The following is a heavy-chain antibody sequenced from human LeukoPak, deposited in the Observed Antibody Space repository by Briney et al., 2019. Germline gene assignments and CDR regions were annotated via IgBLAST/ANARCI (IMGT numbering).Heavy chain of an antibody. CDR1: GFTFSSYW. V-gene: IGHV3-7*03. Sequence: GGSLRLSCAASGFTFSSYWMSWVRQAPGKGLEWVANIKQDGSEKYYVDFVKGRFTISRDNAKNSLYLQMNSLRAEDTAVYYCARQLLRYFDWLPYFDYRGQGTLVTVSS. CDR3: ARQLLRYFDWLPYFDY. D-gene: IGHD3-9*01. CDR2: IKQDGSEK. J-gene: IGHJ4*02.